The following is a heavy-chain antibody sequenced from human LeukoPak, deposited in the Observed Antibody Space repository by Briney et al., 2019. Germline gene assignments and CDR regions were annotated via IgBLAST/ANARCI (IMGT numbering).Heavy chain of an antibody. CDR2: IYYSGST. D-gene: IGHD2-15*01. J-gene: IGHJ6*02. CDR3: ARVRNCSGGSCYPSYYYGMDV. Sequence: SETLSLTCTVSGGSISSSSYYWSWIRQPPGKGLEWIGYIYYSGSTNYNPSLKSRVTISVDTSKNQFSLKLSSVTAADTAVYYCARVRNCSGGSCYPSYYYGMDVWGQGTTVTVSS. V-gene: IGHV4-61*01. CDR1: GGSISSSSYY.